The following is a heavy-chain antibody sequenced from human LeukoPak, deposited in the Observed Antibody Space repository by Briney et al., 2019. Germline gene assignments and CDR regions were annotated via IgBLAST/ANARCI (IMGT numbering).Heavy chain of an antibody. D-gene: IGHD1-26*01. CDR2: IYFSGST. V-gene: IGHV4-59*01. CDR1: GGSISSYY. Sequence: SETLSLTCTVSGGSISSYYWSWLRQPPGKGLEWIGYIYFSGSTNYNPSLKSRVTISVDTSKNQFSLKLSSVTAADTAVYYCARELWSGSYNWFDPWGQGTLVTVSS. J-gene: IGHJ5*02. CDR3: ARELWSGSYNWFDP.